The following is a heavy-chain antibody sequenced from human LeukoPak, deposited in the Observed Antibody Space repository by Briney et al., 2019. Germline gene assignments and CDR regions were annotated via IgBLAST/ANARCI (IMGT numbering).Heavy chain of an antibody. J-gene: IGHJ4*02. CDR1: EGTFSSYT. Sequence: SVKFSCKASEGTFSSYTISWVRQAPGQGLEWMGRIIPILGIANYAQKFQGRVTITADKSTSTAYMELSSLRSEDTAVYYCARTMVRGVVSMYYFDYWGQGTLVTVSS. D-gene: IGHD3-10*01. CDR3: ARTMVRGVVSMYYFDY. CDR2: IIPILGIA. V-gene: IGHV1-69*02.